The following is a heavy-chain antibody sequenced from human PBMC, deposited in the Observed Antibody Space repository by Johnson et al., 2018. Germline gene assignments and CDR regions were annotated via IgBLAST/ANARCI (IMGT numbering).Heavy chain of an antibody. CDR1: GFTFSSYG. D-gene: IGHD1-26*01. Sequence: QVQLVESGGGVVQPGRSLRLSCAASGFTFSSYGMHWVRQAPGKGLEWVAVISYDGSNKYYADSVKGRFTISRDNSKNTLYLQMNSLRAEDTAVYYCANGRDPYYYYYMDGWGKGTTVTVSS. J-gene: IGHJ6*03. CDR3: ANGRDPYYYYYMDG. CDR2: ISYDGSNK. V-gene: IGHV3-30*18.